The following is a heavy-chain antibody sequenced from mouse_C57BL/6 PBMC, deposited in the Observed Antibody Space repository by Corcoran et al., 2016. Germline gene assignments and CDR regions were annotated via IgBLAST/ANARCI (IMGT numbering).Heavy chain of an antibody. D-gene: IGHD4-1*01. CDR2: IYPGDGDT. CDR1: GYAFSSYW. Sequence: QVQLQQSGAELVKPGASVKISCNASGYAFSSYWMIWVKQRPGKGLEWIGQIYPGDGDTNYNGKFKGKATLTADKSSSTAYMQLSSLTSEDSAVYFCARSNWDLYYFDYWGQGTTLTVSS. CDR3: ARSNWDLYYFDY. V-gene: IGHV1-80*01. J-gene: IGHJ2*01.